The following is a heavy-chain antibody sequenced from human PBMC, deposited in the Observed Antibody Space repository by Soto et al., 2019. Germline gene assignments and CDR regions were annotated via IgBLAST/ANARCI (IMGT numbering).Heavy chain of an antibody. J-gene: IGHJ6*02. D-gene: IGHD3-3*01. CDR2: IIPIFGTA. V-gene: IGHV1-69*06. CDR3: ARGYYDFWSGYHARYYYYGMDV. Sequence: SVKVSCKASGGTFSSYAISWVRQAPGQGLEWMGGIIPIFGTANYTQKFQGRVTITADKSTSTAYMELSSLRSEDTAVYYCARGYYDFWSGYHARYYYYGMDVWGQGTTVTVSS. CDR1: GGTFSSYA.